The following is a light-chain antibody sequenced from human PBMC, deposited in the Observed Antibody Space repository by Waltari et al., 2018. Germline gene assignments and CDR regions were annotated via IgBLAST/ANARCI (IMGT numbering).Light chain of an antibody. Sequence: EIVLTQSPDTLSLSPGERATLSCRASQSIGRYLVWYQQKPGQAPRLFIYGASTRASGIPDRFSGSGSGTDFSLTISRLEPEDFAVYHCQKHDRLPATFGQGTKVEIK. CDR2: GAS. CDR3: QKHDRLPAT. CDR1: QSIGRY. J-gene: IGKJ1*01. V-gene: IGKV3-20*01.